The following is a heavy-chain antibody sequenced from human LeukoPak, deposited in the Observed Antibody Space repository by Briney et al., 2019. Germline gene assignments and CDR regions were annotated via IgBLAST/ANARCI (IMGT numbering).Heavy chain of an antibody. CDR1: VGSISSYY. CDR3: ARQVVVVTATNWFDP. CDR2: IYYSGST. D-gene: IGHD2-21*02. V-gene: IGHV4-59*01. J-gene: IGHJ5*02. Sequence: SETLSLTCTVSVGSISSYYWSWIRQPPGKGLEWIGYIYYSGSTNYNPSLKSRVTISVDTSKNQFSLKLSSVTAADTAVYYCARQVVVVTATNWFDPWGQGTLVTVSS.